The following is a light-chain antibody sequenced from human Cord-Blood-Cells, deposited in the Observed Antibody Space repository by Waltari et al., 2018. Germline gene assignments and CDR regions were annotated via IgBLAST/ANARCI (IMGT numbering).Light chain of an antibody. V-gene: IGKV1-5*03. J-gene: IGKJ1*01. CDR3: QQYNSYSRT. CDR1: QSISSW. Sequence: DIQMTQSPSTLSASVGDRVTITCRASQSISSWWAWYQQKPGKAPKLLIYKACSLESGVPSRFSGSGSGTEFTLTISSLQPDDFATYYCQQYNSYSRTFGQGTKVEIK. CDR2: KAC.